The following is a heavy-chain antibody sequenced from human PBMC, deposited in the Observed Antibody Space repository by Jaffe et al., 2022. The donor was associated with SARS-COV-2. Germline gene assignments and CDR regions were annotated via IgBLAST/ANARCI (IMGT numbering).Heavy chain of an antibody. CDR1: GFTFSAYW. Sequence: EVHLVESGGGLVQPGGSLRLSCAASGFTFSAYWMTWVRQFPGKGLEWVANIKQDGTTKYYVESVEGRFTISRDNAKNSLSLEMHGLRVEDSAKYYCARGTDTVTPKNYFDPWGQGTLVAVSS. CDR3: ARGTDTVTPKNYFDP. V-gene: IGHV3-7*04. CDR2: IKQDGTTK. D-gene: IGHD4-17*01. J-gene: IGHJ5*02.